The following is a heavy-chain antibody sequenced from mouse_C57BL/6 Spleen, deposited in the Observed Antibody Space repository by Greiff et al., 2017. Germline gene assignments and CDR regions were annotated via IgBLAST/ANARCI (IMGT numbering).Heavy chain of an antibody. Sequence: QVQLQQPGAELVKPGASVKLSCKASGYTFTSYWMHWVKQRPGQGLEWIGMIHPNSGSTNYNEKFKSKATLTVDKSSSTAYMQLSSLTSEDSAVYYCARERAIEYYGSRYAMDYWGQGTSVTVSS. CDR3: ARERAIEYYGSRYAMDY. CDR1: GYTFTSYW. CDR2: IHPNSGST. J-gene: IGHJ4*01. D-gene: IGHD1-1*01. V-gene: IGHV1-64*01.